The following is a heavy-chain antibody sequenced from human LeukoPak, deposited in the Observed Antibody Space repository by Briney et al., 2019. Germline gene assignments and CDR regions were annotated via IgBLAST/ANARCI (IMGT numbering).Heavy chain of an antibody. D-gene: IGHD3-10*01. V-gene: IGHV4-4*07. CDR2: IFGSGGS. J-gene: IGHJ6*03. CDR1: GGSVSDSS. CDR3: AQGAYGFGKKHTYYYIEV. Sequence: SETLSLTCSVSGGSVSDSSWSWIRQPAGKGLEWIGRIFGSGGSNYNPSPKSRVTMSVDTSKNQFSLKLTSLTAADTALYFCAQGAYGFGKKHTYYYIEVWGKGTTVTVSS.